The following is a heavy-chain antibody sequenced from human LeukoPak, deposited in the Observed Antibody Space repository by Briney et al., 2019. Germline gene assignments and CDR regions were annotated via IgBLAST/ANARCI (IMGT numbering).Heavy chain of an antibody. CDR2: ISYDGSNK. J-gene: IGHJ6*02. CDR1: GFTFSSYA. D-gene: IGHD5-18*01. Sequence: GGSLRLSCAASGFTFSSYAMHWVRQAPGKGLEWVAVISYDGSNKYYADSVKGRFTISRDNSKNTLYLQMNSLRAEDTAVYYCARDRAGISKVTYYGMDVWGQGTTVTVSS. V-gene: IGHV3-30-3*01. CDR3: ARDRAGISKVTYYGMDV.